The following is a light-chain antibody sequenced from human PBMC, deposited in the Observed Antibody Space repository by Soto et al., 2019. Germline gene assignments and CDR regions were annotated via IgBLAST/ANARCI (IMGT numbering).Light chain of an antibody. V-gene: IGKV3-15*01. CDR3: QQYNNWPRT. J-gene: IGKJ4*01. CDR1: QSISIT. CDR2: GAS. Sequence: EIVMTQSPATLSVSPGERATLSCRASQSISITLAWYQQKPGQAPRPLIYGASTRATDIPARFSGSGSGTEFTLTISGLQSEDFAVYYSQQYNNWPRTFGGGTKVEI.